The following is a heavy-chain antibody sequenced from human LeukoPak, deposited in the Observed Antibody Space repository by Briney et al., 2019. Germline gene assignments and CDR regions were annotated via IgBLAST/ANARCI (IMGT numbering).Heavy chain of an antibody. CDR1: GYTFTGYY. V-gene: IGHV1-2*02. CDR2: INPNSGGT. D-gene: IGHD1-26*01. J-gene: IGHJ6*03. Sequence: GASVKVSCKASGYTFTGYYMHWVRQAPGQGLEWMGWINPNSGGTNYAQKLQGRVTMTTDTSTSTAYMELRSLRSDDTAVYYCARDSREDYYYYYMDVWGKGTTVTVSS. CDR3: ARDSREDYYYYYMDV.